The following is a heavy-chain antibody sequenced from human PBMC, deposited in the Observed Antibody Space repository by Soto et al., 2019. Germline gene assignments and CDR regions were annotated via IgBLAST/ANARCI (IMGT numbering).Heavy chain of an antibody. V-gene: IGHV3-30*03. CDR2: ISYDGSNK. CDR1: GFTFSSYG. J-gene: IGHJ4*02. Sequence: GGSLRLSCAASGFTFSSYGMHWVRQAPGKGLEWVAVISYDGSNKYYADSVKGRFTISRDNSKNTLYLQMNSLRAEDTAVYYCATGYYYDSSGQNYWGQGTLVTVSS. CDR3: ATGYYYDSSGQNY. D-gene: IGHD3-22*01.